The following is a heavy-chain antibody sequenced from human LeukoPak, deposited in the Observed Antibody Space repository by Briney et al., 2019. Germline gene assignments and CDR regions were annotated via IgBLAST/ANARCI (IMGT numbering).Heavy chain of an antibody. CDR1: GYTFTGYY. CDR2: INPNSGGT. CDR3: ARDADSSGYPHY. J-gene: IGHJ4*02. V-gene: IGHV1-2*02. D-gene: IGHD3-22*01. Sequence: ASVKVPCKASGYTFTGYYMHWVRQAPGQGLEWMGWINPNSGGTNYAQKFQGRVTMTRDTSISTAYMELSRLRSDDTAVYYCARDADSSGYPHYWGQGTLVTVSS.